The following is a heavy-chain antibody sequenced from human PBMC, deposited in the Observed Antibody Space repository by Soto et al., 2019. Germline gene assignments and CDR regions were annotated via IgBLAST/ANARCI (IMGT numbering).Heavy chain of an antibody. V-gene: IGHV4-59*01. CDR2: IYFSGST. CDR3: ARASGLSIYNWFDP. CDR1: NGSIGGFY. Sequence: KTSETLSLTCSISNGSIGGFYWNWIRQSPEKGLEWIGQIYFSGSTIYSPSFQSRVTLSVDSSKSQVALRLTSVTAADTAVYFCARASGLSIYNWFDPWRQGILVTVSS. J-gene: IGHJ5*02. D-gene: IGHD3-10*01.